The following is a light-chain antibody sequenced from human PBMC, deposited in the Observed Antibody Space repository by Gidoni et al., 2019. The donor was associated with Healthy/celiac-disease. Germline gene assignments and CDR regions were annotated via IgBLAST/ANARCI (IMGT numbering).Light chain of an antibody. CDR2: QNS. Sequence: SYELTQPPSVSVSPGQTASITCYGDNVGVKYACWSHQKPGRSPVLVIYQNSKRPSGIPERFSGSNSGNRATLTIRGTQAMDEADYYCQAWDSSTAVVFGGGTKLTVL. CDR3: QAWDSSTAVV. V-gene: IGLV3-1*01. CDR1: NVGVKY. J-gene: IGLJ2*01.